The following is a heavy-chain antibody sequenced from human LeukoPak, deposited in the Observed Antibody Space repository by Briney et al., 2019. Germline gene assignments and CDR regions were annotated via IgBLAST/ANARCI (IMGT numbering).Heavy chain of an antibody. D-gene: IGHD5-12*01. CDR2: MSYDGSNK. V-gene: IGHV3-30*18. J-gene: IGHJ6*03. CDR1: GFTFSSYG. CDR3: AKDLLRATGNGGYYMDV. Sequence: GGSLRLSCAASGFTFSSYGMHWVRQAPGKGLEWVALMSYDGSNKDYTDSVKGRFTISRDNSKNTLYLQMNSLRTDDTAVYYCAKDLLRATGNGGYYMDVWGKGTTVTVSS.